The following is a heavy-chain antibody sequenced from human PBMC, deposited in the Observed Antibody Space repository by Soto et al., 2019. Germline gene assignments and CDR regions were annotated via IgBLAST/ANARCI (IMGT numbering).Heavy chain of an antibody. J-gene: IGHJ4*02. CDR1: GYGISTSSY. CDR3: TREWGPSYYYDTSGFSPDS. V-gene: IGHV4-38-2*02. CDR2: RNHRGNS. Sequence: SETLSLTCVVSGYGISTSSYWGWGRQAPGKGLEGIGARNHRGNSYYNSSLKRRGTMSVDTSRNQLSLSLRCVTAADRAIYYGTREWGPSYYYDTSGFSPDSWGQGTLVTVSS. D-gene: IGHD3-22*01.